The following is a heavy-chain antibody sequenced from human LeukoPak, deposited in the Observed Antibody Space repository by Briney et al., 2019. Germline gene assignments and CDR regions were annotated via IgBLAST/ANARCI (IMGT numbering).Heavy chain of an antibody. D-gene: IGHD3-10*01. CDR1: GYSISSGYY. CDR3: ARVRRITMVRGGPNWFDP. Sequence: SETLSLTCTVSGYSISSGYYWGWIRQPPGKGLEWIGSIYHSGSTYYNPSLKSRVTISVDMSKNQFSLKLSSVTAADTAVYYCARVRRITMVRGGPNWFDPWGQGTLVTVSS. CDR2: IYHSGST. J-gene: IGHJ5*02. V-gene: IGHV4-38-2*02.